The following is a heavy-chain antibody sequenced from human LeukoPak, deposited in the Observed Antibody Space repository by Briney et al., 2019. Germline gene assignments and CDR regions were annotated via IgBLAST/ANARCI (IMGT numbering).Heavy chain of an antibody. CDR1: GYTFTSYD. CDR3: LWHLSHYGMDV. V-gene: IGHV1-18*04. CDR2: ISAYNGNT. J-gene: IGHJ6*04. Sequence: ASVKVSCKASGYTFTSYDISWVRQAPGQGLEWMGWISAYNGNTNYAQKLQGRVTMTTDTSTSTAYMELRSLRSDDTAVYYCLWHLSHYGMDVWGKGTTVTVSS. D-gene: IGHD4/OR15-4a*01.